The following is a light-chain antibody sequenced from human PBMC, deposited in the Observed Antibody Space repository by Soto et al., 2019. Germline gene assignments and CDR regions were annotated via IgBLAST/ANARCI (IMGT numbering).Light chain of an antibody. V-gene: IGKV3D-15*01. CDR1: QSVDSTY. Sequence: VWTQSPGTLSLSAGERATLSCRASQSVDSTYLAWYQQKPDQSPRLLIYATYTRAAGIQDRFSGSGSGTEFTLTIRSLQSEDFAVYYCKQYNNWPRTVGQGTQVEIK. CDR2: ATY. J-gene: IGKJ1*01. CDR3: KQYNNWPRT.